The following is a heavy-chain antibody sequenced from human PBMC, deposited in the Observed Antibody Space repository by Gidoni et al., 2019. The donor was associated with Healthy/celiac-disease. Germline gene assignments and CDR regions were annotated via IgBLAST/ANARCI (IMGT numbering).Heavy chain of an antibody. CDR2: IDHSGST. J-gene: IGHJ6*02. D-gene: IGHD2-2*01. CDR3: ARARGYCSSTSCLVGYYYGMDV. V-gene: IGHV4-34*01. CDR1: GVSFSGYY. Sequence: QVQLQQWGAGLLKPSDTLSLTCAVYGVSFSGYYWSWIRQPPGKGLEWIGEIDHSGSTNYNPSLRSRVTIAVDTSKNQFSMKLSTVTAADTAEYYCARARGYCSSTSCLVGYYYGMDVWGQGTTVTVSS.